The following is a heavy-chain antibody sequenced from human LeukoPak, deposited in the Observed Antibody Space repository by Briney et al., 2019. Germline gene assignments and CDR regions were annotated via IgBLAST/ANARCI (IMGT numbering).Heavy chain of an antibody. CDR1: GGSISSYY. Sequence: SETLSLTCTVSGGSISSYYWSWIRQPPGKGLEWIGYIYYSGSTNYNPSLKSRVTISVDTSKNQFSLKLSSVTAADTAVYYCARELNDYGDFLYGMDVWGQGTTVTVSS. CDR3: ARELNDYGDFLYGMDV. D-gene: IGHD4-17*01. J-gene: IGHJ6*02. CDR2: IYYSGST. V-gene: IGHV4-59*12.